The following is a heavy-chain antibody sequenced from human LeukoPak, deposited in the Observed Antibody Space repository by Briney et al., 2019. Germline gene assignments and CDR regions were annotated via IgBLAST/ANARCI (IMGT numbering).Heavy chain of an antibody. D-gene: IGHD3-22*01. V-gene: IGHV3-74*01. CDR2: INSDGSST. Sequence: PGGSLRLSCAASGLTFSSYWMHWVRQAPGKGLVWVSRINSDGSSTSYADSVKGRFTISRDNAKNTLYLQMNSLRAEDTAVYYCARGQDGYYYDSSGEEAFDIWGQGTMVTVSS. J-gene: IGHJ3*02. CDR1: GLTFSSYW. CDR3: ARGQDGYYYDSSGEEAFDI.